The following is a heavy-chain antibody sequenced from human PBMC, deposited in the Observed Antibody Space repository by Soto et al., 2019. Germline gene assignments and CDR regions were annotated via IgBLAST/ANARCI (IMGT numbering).Heavy chain of an antibody. CDR1: GGSISSGGYY. CDR2: IYYSGST. J-gene: IGHJ3*02. V-gene: IGHV4-31*03. CDR3: ASGLPSYYYDSSVIGAFDI. Sequence: SETLSLTCTVSGGSISSGGYYWSWIRQHPGKGLEGIGYIYYSGSTYYNPSLKSRVTISVDTSKNQFSLKLSSVTAADTAVYYCASGLPSYYYDSSVIGAFDIWGQGTMVTVSS. D-gene: IGHD3-22*01.